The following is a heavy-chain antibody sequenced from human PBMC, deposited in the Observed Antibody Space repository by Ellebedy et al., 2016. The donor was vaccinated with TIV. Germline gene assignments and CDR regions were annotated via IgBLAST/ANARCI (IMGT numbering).Heavy chain of an antibody. CDR3: ARKNSSGWTFDY. CDR2: IYSGGST. J-gene: IGHJ4*02. V-gene: IGHV3-53*01. D-gene: IGHD6-19*01. Sequence: PGGSLRLSCPPSGFTASSNYMSWVRQAPGKGLEWVSVIYSGGSTYYADSVKGRFTISRDNSKNTPYLQMNSRRAEYTAVYYCARKNSSGWTFDYWGQGTLVTVSS. CDR1: GFTASSNY.